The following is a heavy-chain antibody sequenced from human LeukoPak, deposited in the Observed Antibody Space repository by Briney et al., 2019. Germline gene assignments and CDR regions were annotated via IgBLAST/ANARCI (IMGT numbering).Heavy chain of an antibody. CDR3: ARRLYIVRGAFDI. V-gene: IGHV3-53*01. J-gene: IGHJ3*02. D-gene: IGHD2/OR15-2a*01. CDR2: IYSGGTT. CDR1: GFTFSSYS. Sequence: GGSLRLSCAASGFTFSSYSMNWVRQAPGKGLEWVSLIYSGGTTYYADSVKGRFTISRDNSKNTVHLQMNNLRAEDTAMYFCARRLYIVRGAFDIWGQGTMVTVSS.